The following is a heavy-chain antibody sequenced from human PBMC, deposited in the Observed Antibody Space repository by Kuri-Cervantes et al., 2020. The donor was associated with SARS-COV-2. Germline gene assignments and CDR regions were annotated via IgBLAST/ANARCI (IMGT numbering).Heavy chain of an antibody. D-gene: IGHD6-6*01. J-gene: IGHJ5*02. CDR2: ISSSSSYI. CDR1: GFTFSSYS. CDR3: ARARTIVAHPENWFDP. V-gene: IGHV3-21*01. Sequence: GGSLRLSCAASGFTFSSYSMNWVRQAPGKGLEWVSSISSSSSYIYYADSVKGRFTISRDNAKNSLYLQMNSLRAEDTAVYYCARARTIVAHPENWFDPWGQGTLVTVSS.